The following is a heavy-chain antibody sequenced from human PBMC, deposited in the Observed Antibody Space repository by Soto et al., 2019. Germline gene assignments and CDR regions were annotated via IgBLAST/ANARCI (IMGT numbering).Heavy chain of an antibody. CDR2: IYYSGST. Sequence: PSETLSLTCSVSGGSISSSSYYWGWIRQPPGKGLEWIGTIYYSGSTYYNPSLKSRATISVDTSKNQFSLKLSSVTAADTAVYYCARQVGGTFDYWGPGTLLTVSS. CDR3: ARQVGGTFDY. D-gene: IGHD1-26*01. J-gene: IGHJ4*02. CDR1: GGSISSSSYY. V-gene: IGHV4-39*01.